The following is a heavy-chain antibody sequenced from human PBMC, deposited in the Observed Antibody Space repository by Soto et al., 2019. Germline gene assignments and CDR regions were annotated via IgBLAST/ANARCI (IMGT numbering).Heavy chain of an antibody. V-gene: IGHV3-13*05. CDR3: DRTDRDFYGLDV. Sequence: EVQLVESGGGLVQPGGSLRLSCEASGFTFRNYDMHWGRQGTGKGLEWVSGISAAGDPDYADSVEGRFTISRENAQNSFFLQMNSLRVRDTAVYYCDRTDRDFYGLDVWAQGTTVIVSS. CDR1: GFTFRNYD. J-gene: IGHJ6*02. CDR2: ISAAGDP.